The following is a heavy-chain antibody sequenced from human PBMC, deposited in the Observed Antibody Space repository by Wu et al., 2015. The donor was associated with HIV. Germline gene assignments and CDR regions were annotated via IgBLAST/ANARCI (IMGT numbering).Heavy chain of an antibody. CDR3: ASSAYCGRDCYVYFDS. Sequence: QDKLMQSGGEVKKAGASVKVSCKASGYTFTRYGINWVRQAPGQGLEWMGWISAYNGNTNYAQNFQGRVTMTTDTSTSTAYMELSSLTSEDTALYYCASSAYCGRDCYVYFDSWGQGTLVTVSS. CDR1: GYTFTRYG. D-gene: IGHD2-21*01. V-gene: IGHV1-18*01. J-gene: IGHJ4*02. CDR2: ISAYNGNT.